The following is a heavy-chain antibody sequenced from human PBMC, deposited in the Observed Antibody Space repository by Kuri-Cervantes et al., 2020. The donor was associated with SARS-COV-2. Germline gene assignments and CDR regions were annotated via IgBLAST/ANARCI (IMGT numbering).Heavy chain of an antibody. D-gene: IGHD3-16*01. CDR1: GGTFSSYA. J-gene: IGHJ4*02. V-gene: IGHV1-69*13. CDR3: ASLGDAGDLSPPFDY. Sequence: SVKVSRKASGGTFSSYAISWVRQAPGQGLEWMGGSIPIFGTANYAQKFQGRVTITADESTSTAYMELSSLRSEDTAVYYCASLGDAGDLSPPFDYWGQGTLVTVSS. CDR2: SIPIFGTA.